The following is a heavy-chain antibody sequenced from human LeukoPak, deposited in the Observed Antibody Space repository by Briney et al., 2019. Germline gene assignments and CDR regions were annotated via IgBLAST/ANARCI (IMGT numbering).Heavy chain of an antibody. CDR2: ISYDGSNK. V-gene: IGHV3-30*03. Sequence: PGRSLRLSCAASGFTFSSYGMHWVRQAPGKGLEWVAVISYDGSNKYYADSVKGRFTISRDNSKSTLYLQMNSLRAEDTAVYYCARYYDSSGYYYPIDYWGQGTLVTVSS. CDR1: GFTFSSYG. CDR3: ARYYDSSGYYYPIDY. J-gene: IGHJ4*02. D-gene: IGHD3-22*01.